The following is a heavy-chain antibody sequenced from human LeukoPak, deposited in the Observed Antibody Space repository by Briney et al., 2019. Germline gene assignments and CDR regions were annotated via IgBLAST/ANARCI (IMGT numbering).Heavy chain of an antibody. J-gene: IGHJ4*02. CDR3: ARASYYYDSSGYYYYFDH. CDR2: ISSSSSTI. Sequence: PGGSLRLSCTVSGFTVSSNSMSWVRQAPGKGLEWVSYISSSSSTIYYADSVKGRFTISRDNAKNSLYLQMNSLRAEDTAVYYCARASYYYDSSGYYYYFDHWGQGTLVTVSS. V-gene: IGHV3-48*01. CDR1: GFTVSSNS. D-gene: IGHD3-22*01.